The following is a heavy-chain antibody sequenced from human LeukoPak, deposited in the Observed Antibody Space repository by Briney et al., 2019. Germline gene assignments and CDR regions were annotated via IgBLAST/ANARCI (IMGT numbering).Heavy chain of an antibody. CDR2: MNPNSGNT. V-gene: IGHV1-8*01. J-gene: IGHJ5*02. D-gene: IGHD1-1*01. CDR3: ARETGTEDVNWFDP. Sequence: INWXRQATGXGREWMGWMNPNSGNTGYAQKFQGRVTMTRNTSISTAYMELSSLRSEDTAVYYCARETGTEDVNWFDPWGQGTLVTVSS.